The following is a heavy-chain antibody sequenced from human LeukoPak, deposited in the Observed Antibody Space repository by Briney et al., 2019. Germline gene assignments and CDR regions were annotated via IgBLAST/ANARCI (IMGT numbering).Heavy chain of an antibody. CDR1: GFTFSIYW. CDR2: IRQDGNEQ. D-gene: IGHD6-19*01. CDR3: ARAPYSGGWYLLY. Sequence: GGSLRLSCAASGFTFSIYWMTWVRQAPGKGLECVANIRQDGNEQYYMDSVKGRFTISRDNAKNSLFLQMNGLTAEDTAVYYCARAPYSGGWYLLYWGQGTLVTVSS. V-gene: IGHV3-7*01. J-gene: IGHJ4*02.